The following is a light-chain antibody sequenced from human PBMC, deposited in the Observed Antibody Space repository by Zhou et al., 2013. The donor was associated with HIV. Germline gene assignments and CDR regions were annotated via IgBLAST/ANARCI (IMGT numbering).Light chain of an antibody. CDR3: QQYDNSPWT. CDR2: DAS. V-gene: IGKV3-11*01. J-gene: IGKJ1*01. Sequence: EIVLTQSPATLSLSPGQRATLSCRASQSVRSYLAWYQQKPGQAPRLLIYDASNRATGIPARFSGSGSGTDFTLTISSLEPEDFAVYYCQQYDNSPWTFGQGTKVEIK. CDR1: QSVRSY.